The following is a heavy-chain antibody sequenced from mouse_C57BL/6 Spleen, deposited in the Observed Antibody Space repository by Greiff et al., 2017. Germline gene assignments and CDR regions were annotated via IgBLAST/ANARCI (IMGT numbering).Heavy chain of an antibody. CDR3: ARRDYYGSTPSWYFDV. CDR1: GYTFTDYN. Sequence: VQLQQSGPELVKPGASVKIPCKASGYTFTDYNMDWVKQSHGKSLEWIGDINPNNGGTIYNQKFKGKVTLTVDKSSSTAYMELRSLTSEDTAVYYCARRDYYGSTPSWYFDVWGTGTTVTVSS. D-gene: IGHD1-1*01. V-gene: IGHV1-18*01. J-gene: IGHJ1*03. CDR2: INPNNGGT.